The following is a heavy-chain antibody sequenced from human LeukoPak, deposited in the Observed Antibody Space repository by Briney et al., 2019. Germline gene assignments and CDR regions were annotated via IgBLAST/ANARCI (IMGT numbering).Heavy chain of an antibody. D-gene: IGHD5-12*01. J-gene: IGHJ4*02. Sequence: GGSLRLSCAASGFTFNRYWMSWVRQAPGKGLEWVANIKQDGSEKYYVDPVKGRFTISRDNAKNSLYLQMNSLRAEDTAVYYCARVEASGYDYGAFDYWGQGTLVTVSS. CDR2: IKQDGSEK. CDR1: GFTFNRYW. CDR3: ARVEASGYDYGAFDY. V-gene: IGHV3-7*01.